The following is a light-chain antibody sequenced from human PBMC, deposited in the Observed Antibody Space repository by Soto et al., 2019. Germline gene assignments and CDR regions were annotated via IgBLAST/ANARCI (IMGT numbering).Light chain of an antibody. J-gene: IGKJ1*01. V-gene: IGKV3-15*01. CDR3: QQYNNWPGGA. Sequence: EIVMTQSPATLSVSPGARAPLSCRASQSVSSNLAWYQQKPGQAPRLLIYGASTRATGIPARFSGSGSGTEFTLTISSLQSEDFAVYYCQQYNNWPGGAFGQGTKVDIK. CDR1: QSVSSN. CDR2: GAS.